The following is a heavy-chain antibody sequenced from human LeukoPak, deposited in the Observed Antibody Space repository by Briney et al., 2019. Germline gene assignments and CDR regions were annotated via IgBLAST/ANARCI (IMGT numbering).Heavy chain of an antibody. CDR3: ARLGLWFGEAT. V-gene: IGHV4-59*08. CDR1: GGSISSYY. CDR2: IHNTEST. Sequence: PSETLSLTCTVSGGSISSYYWSWIRQPPGKGLEWIGYIHNTESTNYNPALKSRVTISIDTSKNQFSLKLSSVTAADTAVYYCARLGLWFGEATWGQGTLVTVSS. J-gene: IGHJ4*02. D-gene: IGHD3-10*01.